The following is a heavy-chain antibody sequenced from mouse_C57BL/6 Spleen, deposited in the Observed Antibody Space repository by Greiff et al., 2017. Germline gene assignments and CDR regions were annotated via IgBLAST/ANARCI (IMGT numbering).Heavy chain of an antibody. CDR3: TSITPGFAY. J-gene: IGHJ3*01. CDR1: GFNIKDDY. V-gene: IGHV14-4*01. D-gene: IGHD1-1*01. CDR2: IDPENGDT. Sequence: VQLQQSGAELVRPGASVKLSCTASGFNIKDDYMHWVKQRPEQGLEWIGWIDPENGDTEYASKFQGKATITADASSNTAYLQLRSLTSEDTAVYYCTSITPGFAYWGQGTLVTVSA.